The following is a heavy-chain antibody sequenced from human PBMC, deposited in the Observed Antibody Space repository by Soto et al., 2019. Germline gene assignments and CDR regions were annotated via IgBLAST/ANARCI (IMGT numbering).Heavy chain of an antibody. CDR1: GYTFSRSG. Sequence: QVQLVQSGAEVKKPGASVKVSCKASGYTFSRSGISWVRQAPGQGLEWMGWINGYNGNTNYTLKMQARITMTTDTPTSTAYMELRSLRSDDTAVYYCARMGDVSYYYSGMDVWGQGITVIVSS. D-gene: IGHD3-16*01. V-gene: IGHV1-18*01. J-gene: IGHJ6*02. CDR3: ARMGDVSYYYSGMDV. CDR2: INGYNGNT.